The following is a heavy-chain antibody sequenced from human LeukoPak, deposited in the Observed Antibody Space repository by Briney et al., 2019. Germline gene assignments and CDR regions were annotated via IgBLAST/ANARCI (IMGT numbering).Heavy chain of an antibody. CDR1: GFPFSNYA. V-gene: IGHV3-23*01. J-gene: IGHJ6*03. CDR2: ISGSGGST. D-gene: IGHD1-20*01. CDR3: GKSNWNGYYYYYMDV. Sequence: EGSLRLSCAASGFPFSNYAMTWVRQAPGKGLEWVSAISGSGGSTNYADFVKGRFTISRDNSKNTLYLQMNSLRAEDTAVYYCGKSNWNGYYYYYMDVWGKGTTVTVSS.